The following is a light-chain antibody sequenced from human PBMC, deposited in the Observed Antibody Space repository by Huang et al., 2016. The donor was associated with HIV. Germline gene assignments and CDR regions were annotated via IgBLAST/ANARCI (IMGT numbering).Light chain of an antibody. CDR2: GAS. CDR1: QSVNSAY. J-gene: IGKJ5*01. CDR3: PQCGSSPQIT. V-gene: IGKV3-20*01. Sequence: EIVLTQSPGTLSLCPGERAPLSCRASQSVNSAYLAWYQQKPGQAPRLLIYGASSRATGIPDRFSGSGSGTDFTLTISRREPEDFAVYYCPQCGSSPQITFGQGTRLEIK.